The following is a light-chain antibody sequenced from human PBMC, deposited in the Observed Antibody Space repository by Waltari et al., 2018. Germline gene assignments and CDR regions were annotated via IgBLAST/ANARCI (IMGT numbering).Light chain of an antibody. CDR2: PNN. CDR3: ATWDDSLNGVV. V-gene: IGLV1-44*01. Sequence: QSVLTPPPSASGTPGQRVPISCSGSSSNIGDYPVSLYQQLPGTAPKLLIYPNNQRPSGVPARFSGSKSGTSASLAISGLQSEDEADYYCATWDDSLNGVVFGGGTNLTVL. J-gene: IGLJ2*01. CDR1: SSNIGDYP.